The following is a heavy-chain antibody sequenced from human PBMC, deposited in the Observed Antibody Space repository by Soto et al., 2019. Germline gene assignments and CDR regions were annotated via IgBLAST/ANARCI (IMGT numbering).Heavy chain of an antibody. CDR1: GGSISSGDYY. J-gene: IGHJ6*01. CDR3: GRDGESRDYCYGMDV. Sequence: QVQLQESGPGLVKPSQTLSLTCTVSGGSISSGDYYWSWIRQPPGKGLEWIGYIYYSGSTYYNPSLKSRVTISVDTSKNQFSLKLSSVTAADTAVYYCGRDGESRDYCYGMDVWGQGTTVTVSS. D-gene: IGHD3-10*01. V-gene: IGHV4-30-4*01. CDR2: IYYSGST.